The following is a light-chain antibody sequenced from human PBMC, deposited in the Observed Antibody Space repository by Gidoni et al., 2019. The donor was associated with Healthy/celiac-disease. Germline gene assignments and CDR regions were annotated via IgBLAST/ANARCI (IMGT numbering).Light chain of an antibody. CDR3: QQRSEPLT. CDR2: DAS. J-gene: IGKJ4*01. V-gene: IGKV3-11*01. Sequence: EIVLTQSPATLSLSPGERATLSCRASQSVSSYLAWYQQKPGQAPRLLIYDASNRATGIPARFSGSGSGTDFTLTISSLEPEDFAVYYCQQRSEPLTFGGGTKVEIK. CDR1: QSVSSY.